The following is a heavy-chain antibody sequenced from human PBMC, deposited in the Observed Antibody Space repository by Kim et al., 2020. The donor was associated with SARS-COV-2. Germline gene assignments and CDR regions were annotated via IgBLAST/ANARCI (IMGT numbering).Heavy chain of an antibody. CDR1: GGSFSGYY. CDR3: ARGSRIAVAGHRGAEDY. Sequence: SETLSLTCAVYGGSFSGYYWSWIRQPPGKGLEWIGEINHSGSTNYNPSLKSRVTISVDTSKNQFSLKLSSVTAADTAVYYCARGSRIAVAGHRGAEDYWGQGTLVTVSS. V-gene: IGHV4-34*01. CDR2: INHSGST. D-gene: IGHD6-19*01. J-gene: IGHJ4*02.